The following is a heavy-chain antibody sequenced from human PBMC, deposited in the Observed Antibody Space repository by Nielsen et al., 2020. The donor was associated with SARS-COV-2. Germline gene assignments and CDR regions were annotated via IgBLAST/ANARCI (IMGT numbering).Heavy chain of an antibody. D-gene: IGHD3-22*01. J-gene: IGHJ4*02. Sequence: GGSLRLSCAASGFAFDDHAMHWVRQAPGKGLEWLTIISYDGSNEHYADSVKGRFTTSRDNSKNTLYLQMNSLRAEDTAVYYCATPRGYYDSKDLGFDYWGQGTLVTVSS. CDR2: ISYDGSNE. CDR3: ATPRGYYDSKDLGFDY. V-gene: IGHV3-30*04. CDR1: GFAFDDHA.